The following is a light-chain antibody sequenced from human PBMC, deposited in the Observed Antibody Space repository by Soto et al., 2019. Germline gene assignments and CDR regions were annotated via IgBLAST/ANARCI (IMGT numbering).Light chain of an antibody. CDR1: SSDVGGYDY. J-gene: IGLJ1*01. CDR3: SSYAGNTKGV. CDR2: EVS. V-gene: IGLV2-8*01. Sequence: SVLTQPPSASGSPGQSVTISCTGTSSDVGGYDYVSWYQQHPGKAPKLMIFEVSKRPSGVPDRFSGSKSGNTASLTVSGLQAEDEADYYCSSYAGNTKGVFGTRTKVTVL.